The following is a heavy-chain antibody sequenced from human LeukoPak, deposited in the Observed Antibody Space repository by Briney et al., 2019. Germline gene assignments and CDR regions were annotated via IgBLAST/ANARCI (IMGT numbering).Heavy chain of an antibody. CDR1: GFTFSSYS. V-gene: IGHV3-48*04. CDR3: ARRGTSSSWAHFDY. CDR2: ISSSSSTI. D-gene: IGHD6-13*01. Sequence: GGSLSLSCAASGFTFSSYSMNWVRQAPGKGLEWVSYISSSSSTIYYADSVKGRFTISRDNAKNSLYLQMNSLGAEDTAVYYCARRGTSSSWAHFDYWGQGTLVTVSS. J-gene: IGHJ4*02.